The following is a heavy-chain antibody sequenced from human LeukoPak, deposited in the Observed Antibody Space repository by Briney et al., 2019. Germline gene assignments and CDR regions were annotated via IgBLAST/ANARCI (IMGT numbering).Heavy chain of an antibody. J-gene: IGHJ3*01. CDR1: GFTFNNYA. CDR2: ITWDGGST. CDR3: AKDWGRIPELHYDISGYDL. D-gene: IGHD3-22*01. Sequence: GGSLRLSCAASGFTFNNYAMHWVRQAPGKGLEWVSVITWDGGSTYYADSVKGRFTISRDNSKHSLYLQMHSPRAEDTALYYFAKDWGRIPELHYDISGYDLWGRGKRVTVPS. V-gene: IGHV3-43D*03.